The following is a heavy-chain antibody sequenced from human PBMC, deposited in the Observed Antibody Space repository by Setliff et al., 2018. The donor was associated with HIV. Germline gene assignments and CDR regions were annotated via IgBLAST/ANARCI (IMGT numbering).Heavy chain of an antibody. D-gene: IGHD3-22*01. CDR2: MNPNSGNT. V-gene: IGHV1-8*02. CDR3: ARARRDSYDRGRRNHYYIDV. CDR1: GYTFSSYD. Sequence: ASVKVSCKASGYTFSSYDINWVRQATGQGLEWMGWMNPNSGNTGYAQKFQGRVTMTRDTSIGTAYMELNNLKFEDTAVYYCARARRDSYDRGRRNHYYIDVWGKGTPVTV. J-gene: IGHJ6*03.